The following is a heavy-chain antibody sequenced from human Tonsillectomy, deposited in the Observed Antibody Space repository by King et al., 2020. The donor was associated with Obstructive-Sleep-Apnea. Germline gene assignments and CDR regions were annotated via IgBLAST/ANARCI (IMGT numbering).Heavy chain of an antibody. CDR3: ATITMVRGVIITGAFDI. J-gene: IGHJ3*02. V-gene: IGHV3-9*01. CDR1: GFTFDDYA. Sequence: VQLVESGGGLVQPGRSLRLSCAASGFTFDDYAMHWVRQAPGKGLEWVSGFSWNSGSIGYADSVKGRFTISRDNAKNSLYLQMNSLRAEDTALYYCATITMVRGVIITGAFDIWGQGTMVTVSS. D-gene: IGHD3-10*01. CDR2: FSWNSGSI.